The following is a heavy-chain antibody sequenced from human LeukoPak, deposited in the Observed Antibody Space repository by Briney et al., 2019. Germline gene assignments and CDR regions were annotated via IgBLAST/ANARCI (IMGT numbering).Heavy chain of an antibody. V-gene: IGHV3-23*01. Sequence: PGGSLRLSCAASGFTFSSYAMSWVRQAPGKGLEWVSAISGSGGSTYYADSVKGRFTISRDNSKNTLYPQMNSLRAEDTAVYYCAKINAPEYYFDYWGQGTLVTVSS. CDR2: ISGSGGST. D-gene: IGHD2/OR15-2a*01. J-gene: IGHJ4*02. CDR1: GFTFSSYA. CDR3: AKINAPEYYFDY.